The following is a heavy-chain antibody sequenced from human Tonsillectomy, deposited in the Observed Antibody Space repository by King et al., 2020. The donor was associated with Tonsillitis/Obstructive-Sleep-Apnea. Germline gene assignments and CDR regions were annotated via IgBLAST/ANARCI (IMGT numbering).Heavy chain of an antibody. Sequence: VQLVESGGGLVQPGESLRVSCAVSGFTFSSYSMSWVRQAPGKGLEWVSGISGSGSTTYHADSVKGRFTISRDNSNNTLYLQMSSLRAEDTAIYYCAKPAGLTTATIDFWGPGTLVTVSS. D-gene: IGHD5-24*01. CDR1: GFTFSSYS. CDR3: AKPAGLTTATIDF. CDR2: ISGSGSTT. J-gene: IGHJ4*02. V-gene: IGHV3-23*04.